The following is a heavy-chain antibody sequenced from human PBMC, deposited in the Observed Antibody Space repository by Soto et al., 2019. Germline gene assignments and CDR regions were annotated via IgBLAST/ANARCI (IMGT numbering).Heavy chain of an antibody. D-gene: IGHD2-15*01. J-gene: IGHJ4*02. CDR3: AKETGSGGTVDC. Sequence: GGSLRLSCAASGFTFNNAWMNWVRQAPGKGLEWVGRIKSVTDGGTAEYTAPVKGRFTISRDDSKNTLYLQMNSLRVEDTAVYYCAKETGSGGTVDCWGQGTLVTVSS. V-gene: IGHV3-15*07. CDR2: IKSVTDGGTA. CDR1: GFTFNNAW.